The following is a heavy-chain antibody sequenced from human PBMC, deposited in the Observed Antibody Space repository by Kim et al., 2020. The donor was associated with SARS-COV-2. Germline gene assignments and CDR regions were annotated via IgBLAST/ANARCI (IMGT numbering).Heavy chain of an antibody. J-gene: IGHJ3*01. CDR1: GFIFSRFD. CDR2: IGSATGRT. Sequence: GGSLRLSCAASGFIFSRFDMNWVRQAPGKGLEWISYIGSATGRTYYADSVKGRFAVSRDHARNSIYLQMNGLRDEDTALYYCASDIDYGDDALDVWGQGTTVTVFS. D-gene: IGHD4-17*01. CDR3: ASDIDYGDDALDV. V-gene: IGHV3-48*02.